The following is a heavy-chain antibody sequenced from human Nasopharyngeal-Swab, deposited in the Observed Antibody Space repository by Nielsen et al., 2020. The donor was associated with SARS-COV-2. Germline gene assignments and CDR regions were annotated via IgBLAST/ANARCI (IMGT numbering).Heavy chain of an antibody. CDR2: IIPIFGTA. J-gene: IGHJ4*02. CDR3: AREMATRNFDY. V-gene: IGHV1-69*01. D-gene: IGHD5-24*01. Sequence: WVRQAPGQGLEWMGGIIPIFGTANYAQKFQGRVTITADESTSTAYMELSSLRSEDTVVYYCAREMATRNFDYWGQGTLVTVSS.